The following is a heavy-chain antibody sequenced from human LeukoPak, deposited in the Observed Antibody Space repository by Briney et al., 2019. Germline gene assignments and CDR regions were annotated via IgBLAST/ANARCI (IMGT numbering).Heavy chain of an antibody. CDR3: ARDLQAVAGTWFDL. CDR1: EFTFSDYY. D-gene: IGHD6-19*01. V-gene: IGHV3-11*06. J-gene: IGHJ5*02. Sequence: GGSLRLSCAASEFTFSDYYMSWIRQAPGKGLEWVSCISTRSTYTKYADSVKGRFTISRDNARNSLYLQMNNLRAEDTAVFYCARDLQAVAGTWFDLWGQGTLVTVSS. CDR2: ISTRSTYT.